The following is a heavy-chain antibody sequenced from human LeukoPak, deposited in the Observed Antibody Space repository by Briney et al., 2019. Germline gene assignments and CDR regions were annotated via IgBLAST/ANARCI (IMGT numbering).Heavy chain of an antibody. V-gene: IGHV3-23*01. CDR3: AARPRMPPRFGY. Sequence: GGSLRLSCAASGFTFSSYPMSWVRQAPGKGLRWVSAISNGGGSAYYADSVKGRFTISKDNSRSTLYLQMNSLRAEDTAIYYCAARPRMPPRFGYWSQGTLVTVSS. D-gene: IGHD1-14*01. J-gene: IGHJ4*02. CDR1: GFTFSSYP. CDR2: ISNGGGSA.